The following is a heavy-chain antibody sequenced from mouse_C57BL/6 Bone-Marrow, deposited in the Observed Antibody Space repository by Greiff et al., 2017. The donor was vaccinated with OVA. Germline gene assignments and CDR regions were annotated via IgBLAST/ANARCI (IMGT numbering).Heavy chain of an antibody. V-gene: IGHV10-1*01. J-gene: IGHJ4*01. D-gene: IGHD1-1*01. CDR2: IRSKSNNYAT. CDR1: GFSFNTYA. CDR3: VSRDETLITTVVENAMDY. Sequence: EVKVVESGGGLVQPKGSLKLSCAASGFSFNTYAMNWVRQAPGKGLEWVARIRSKSNNYATYYADSVKDRFTISRDDSESMLYLQMNNLKTEDTAMYYCVSRDETLITTVVENAMDYWGQGTSVTVSS.